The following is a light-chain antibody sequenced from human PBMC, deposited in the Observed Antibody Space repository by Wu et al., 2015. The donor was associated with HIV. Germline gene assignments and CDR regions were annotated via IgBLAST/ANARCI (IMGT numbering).Light chain of an antibody. Sequence: EIVLTQSPGTLSLSPGERATISCRASQSVSDFLTWYQHKPGQAPRLLIYDASKRATGTPGRFSGSGSGTDFTLTISNLEAEDFAAYYCQLRVNWSWTFGQGTKVEI. J-gene: IGKJ1*01. CDR2: DAS. V-gene: IGKV3-11*01. CDR3: QLRVNWSWT. CDR1: QSVSDF.